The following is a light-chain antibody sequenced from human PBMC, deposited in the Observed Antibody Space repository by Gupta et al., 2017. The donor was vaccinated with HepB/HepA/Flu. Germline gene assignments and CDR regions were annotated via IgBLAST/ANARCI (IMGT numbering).Light chain of an antibody. CDR1: SSDVGGYNY. Sequence: QSALTQPAYVSGSPGQSITISCTGTSSDVGGYNYVSWYQQHPGKAPTLMILVCSNRPSGVSTRFSCSNSGNTASLTISGLQPEDEAEDDCCSYTTSSTLGVVFGGGTKITVL. CDR3: CSYTTSSTLGVV. J-gene: IGLJ2*01. CDR2: VCS. V-gene: IGLV2-14*01.